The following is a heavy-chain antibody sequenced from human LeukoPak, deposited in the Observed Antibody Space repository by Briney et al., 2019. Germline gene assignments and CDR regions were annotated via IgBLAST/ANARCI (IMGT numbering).Heavy chain of an antibody. CDR1: GSTFSNYW. D-gene: IGHD2-8*02. CDR2: INGDGSRA. V-gene: IGHV3-74*01. CDR3: ATDYPTPGPAFDF. Sequence: PGGSLRLSCADSGSTFSNYWMHWVRQAPGKGVVWVSCINGDGSRAAYADSVKGRFTISRDNAKNTLYLHMNSLRADDTAVYYCATDYPTPGPAFDFWGQGTMVTVSS. J-gene: IGHJ3*01.